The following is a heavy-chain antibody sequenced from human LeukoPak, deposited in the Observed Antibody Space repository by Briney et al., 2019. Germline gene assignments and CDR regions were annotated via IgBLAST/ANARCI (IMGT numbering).Heavy chain of an antibody. J-gene: IGHJ4*02. Sequence: GGSLRLSCAASGFTVSSNYISWVRQAPGKGLEWVSVIYSGGSTYYADSVKGRFTISRDNSKNTLYLQMNSLRAEDTAVYYCARASGQLGFFDYWGQGTLVTVSS. CDR3: ARASGQLGFFDY. CDR1: GFTVSSNY. CDR2: IYSGGST. V-gene: IGHV3-66*02. D-gene: IGHD3-10*01.